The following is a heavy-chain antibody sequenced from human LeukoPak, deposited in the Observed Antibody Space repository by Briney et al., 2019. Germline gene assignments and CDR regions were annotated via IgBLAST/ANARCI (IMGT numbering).Heavy chain of an antibody. V-gene: IGHV4-38-2*02. Sequence: SETLSLTCTVSGYSISSGYFWGWIRQPPGKGLEWVGTIYHSGSTYYNASLESRVTISVDTSKNQFSLKLSSVTAADTAVYYCARAYSSSWYFNWFDPWGQGTLVTVSS. CDR1: GYSISSGYF. D-gene: IGHD6-13*01. CDR3: ARAYSSSWYFNWFDP. J-gene: IGHJ5*02. CDR2: IYHSGST.